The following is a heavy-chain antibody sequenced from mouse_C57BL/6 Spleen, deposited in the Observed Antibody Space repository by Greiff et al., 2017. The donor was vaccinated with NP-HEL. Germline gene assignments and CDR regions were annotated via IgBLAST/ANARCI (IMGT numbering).Heavy chain of an antibody. Sequence: DVQLVESGGGLVKPGGSLKLSCAASGFTFSSYTMSWVRQTPEKRLEWVATISGGGGNTYYPDSVKGRFTISRDNAKNTLYLQMSSLRSEDTALYYCARGYYGHWYFDVWGTGTTVTVSS. CDR2: ISGGGGNT. J-gene: IGHJ1*03. CDR1: GFTFSSYT. V-gene: IGHV5-9*01. D-gene: IGHD1-1*01. CDR3: ARGYYGHWYFDV.